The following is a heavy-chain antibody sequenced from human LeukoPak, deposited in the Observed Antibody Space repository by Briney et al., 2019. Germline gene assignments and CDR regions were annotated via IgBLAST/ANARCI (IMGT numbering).Heavy chain of an antibody. CDR3: AHSLYGDYGIDY. CDR1: GFSLSTSGVG. D-gene: IGHD4-17*01. Sequence: SGPTLVKPTQTLTLTCTSSGFSLSTSGVGVGWIRQPPGKALEWLALIYWNDDKRYSPSLKSRLTITKDTSKNQVVLTMTNMDPVDTATYYCAHSLYGDYGIDYWGQGTLVTVSS. CDR2: IYWNDDK. J-gene: IGHJ4*02. V-gene: IGHV2-5*01.